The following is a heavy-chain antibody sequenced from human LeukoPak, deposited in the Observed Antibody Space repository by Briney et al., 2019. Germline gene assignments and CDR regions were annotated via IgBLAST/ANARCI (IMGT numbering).Heavy chain of an antibody. D-gene: IGHD1-26*01. CDR3: ARAAEVSEHHFDY. Sequence: ASVKVSCQASGYTFTNYHIHWVRQAPGQGLEWMGVIHPDTGGTNYPRKFQGRVLTTRDRSTRTVYMELTRLTSEDTAVYYCARAAEVSEHHFDYWGQGTLVTVSS. CDR2: IHPDTGGT. J-gene: IGHJ4*02. V-gene: IGHV1-46*01. CDR1: GYTFTNYH.